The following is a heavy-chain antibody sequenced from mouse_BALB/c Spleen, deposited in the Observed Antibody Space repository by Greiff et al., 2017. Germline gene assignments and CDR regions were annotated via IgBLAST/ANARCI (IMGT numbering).Heavy chain of an antibody. CDR1: GYSITSGYY. Sequence: VQLQQSGPGLVKPSQSLSLTCSVTGYSITSGYYWNWIRQFPGNKLEWMGYISYDGSNNYNPSLKNRISITRDTSKNQFFLKLNSVTTEDTATYYCARFYYDFFAYWGQGTLVTVSA. CDR3: ARFYYDFFAY. J-gene: IGHJ3*01. CDR2: ISYDGSN. D-gene: IGHD2-4*01. V-gene: IGHV3-6*02.